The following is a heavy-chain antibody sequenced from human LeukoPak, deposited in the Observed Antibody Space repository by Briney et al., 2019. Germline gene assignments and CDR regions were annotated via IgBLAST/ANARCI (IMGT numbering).Heavy chain of an antibody. CDR3: ARDPASYSSGWIL. CDR2: IYTSGST. CDR1: GGSISSYY. D-gene: IGHD6-19*01. V-gene: IGHV4-4*07. J-gene: IGHJ3*01. Sequence: SETLSLTCTVSGGSISSYYWSWIRQPAGKGLEWIGRIYTSGSTNYNPSLKSRVTISVDTSKNQFSLKLSSVTAADTAVYYCARDPASYSSGWILWGQGTMVTVSS.